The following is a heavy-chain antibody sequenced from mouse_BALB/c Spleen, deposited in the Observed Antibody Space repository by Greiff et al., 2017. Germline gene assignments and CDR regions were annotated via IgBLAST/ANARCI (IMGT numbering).Heavy chain of an antibody. J-gene: IGHJ3*01. CDR2: ISYDGSN. Sequence: ESGPGLVKPSQSLSLTCSVTGYSITSGYYWNWIRQFPGNKLEWMGYISYDGSNNYNPSLKNRISITRDTSKNQFFLKLNSVTTEDTATYYCASRDGNFAYWGQGTLVTVSA. D-gene: IGHD2-1*01. V-gene: IGHV3-6*02. CDR1: GYSITSGYY. CDR3: ASRDGNFAY.